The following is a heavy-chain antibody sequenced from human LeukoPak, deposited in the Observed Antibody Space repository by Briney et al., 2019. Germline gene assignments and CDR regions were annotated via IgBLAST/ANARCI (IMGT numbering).Heavy chain of an antibody. Sequence: PGGSLRLSCAASGFTFSTYWMHWVRQAPGKGLEWVANINKDGSEANYVDSVKGRFTITRDNAKNSLYLQMSGLRAEDKAIYYCVRELKRADAFEVWGQGTLVTVSS. CDR3: VRELKRADAFEV. CDR2: INKDGSEA. J-gene: IGHJ3*01. CDR1: GFTFSTYW. V-gene: IGHV3-7*05.